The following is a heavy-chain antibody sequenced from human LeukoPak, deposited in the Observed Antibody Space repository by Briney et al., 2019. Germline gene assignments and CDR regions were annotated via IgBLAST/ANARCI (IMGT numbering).Heavy chain of an antibody. CDR2: IGGSSTSI. D-gene: IGHD4-17*01. J-gene: IGHJ3*02. Sequence: GGSLRLPCAASGFTFSIYSMNWVRQAPGKGLEWVSSIGGSSTSIYYADSVKGRFTISRDNAKNSLYLQMNSLRAEDTAVYYCAKEAGQDYGALDAFDIWGQGTMVTVSS. CDR3: AKEAGQDYGALDAFDI. CDR1: GFTFSIYS. V-gene: IGHV3-21*01.